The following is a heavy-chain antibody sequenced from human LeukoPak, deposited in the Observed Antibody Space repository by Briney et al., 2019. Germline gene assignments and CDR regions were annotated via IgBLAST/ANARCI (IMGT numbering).Heavy chain of an antibody. CDR2: INPNSGGT. CDR3: ATATTYCSGGSCHVGSWFDP. V-gene: IGHV1-2*06. Sequence: ASVKVSCKASGYTFTGYYMHWVRQAPGQGLEWMGRINPNSGGTNYAQKFQGRVTMTRDTSISTAYMELSRLRSDDTAVYYCATATTYCSGGSCHVGSWFDPWGQGTLVTVSS. D-gene: IGHD2-15*01. CDR1: GYTFTGYY. J-gene: IGHJ5*02.